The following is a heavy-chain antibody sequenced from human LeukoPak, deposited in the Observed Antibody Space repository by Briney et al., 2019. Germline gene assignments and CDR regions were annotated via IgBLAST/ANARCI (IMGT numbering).Heavy chain of an antibody. CDR2: IRYDGSNK. CDR3: ATPYYYGSGSYWPFDY. D-gene: IGHD3-10*01. J-gene: IGHJ4*02. CDR1: GFTFSSYG. V-gene: IGHV3-30*02. Sequence: PGGSLRLSCAASGFTFSSYGMHWVRRAPGKGLEWVAFIRYDGSNKYYADSVKGRFTISRDNSKNTLYLQMNSLRAEDTAVYYCATPYYYGSGSYWPFDYWGQGTLVTVSS.